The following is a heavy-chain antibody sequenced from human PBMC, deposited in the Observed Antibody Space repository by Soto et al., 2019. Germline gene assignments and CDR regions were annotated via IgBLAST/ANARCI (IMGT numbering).Heavy chain of an antibody. CDR3: ARELAYYDSSGYRNDAFDI. D-gene: IGHD3-22*01. J-gene: IGHJ3*02. CDR1: GFTFSDYY. Sequence: PGGSLRLSCAASGFTFSDYYMSWIRQAPGKGLEWVSYISSSGSTIYYADSVKGRFTISRDNAKNSLYLQMNSLRAEDTAVYYCARELAYYDSSGYRNDAFDIWGQGTMVTVSS. V-gene: IGHV3-11*01. CDR2: ISSSGSTI.